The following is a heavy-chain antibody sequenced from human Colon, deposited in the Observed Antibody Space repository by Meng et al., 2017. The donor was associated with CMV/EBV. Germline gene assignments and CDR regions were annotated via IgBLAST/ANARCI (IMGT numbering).Heavy chain of an antibody. J-gene: IGHJ6*02. D-gene: IGHD2-2*01. Sequence: GSLRLSCTVSGGSISSYYWSWIRQPPGKGLEWIGYIYYSGSTNYNPSLKSRVTISVDTSKNQFSLKLSSVTAADTAVYYCARGSSLYYYYYYGMDVWGQGTTVTVSS. V-gene: IGHV4-59*01. CDR2: IYYSGST. CDR3: ARGSSLYYYYYYGMDV. CDR1: GGSISSYY.